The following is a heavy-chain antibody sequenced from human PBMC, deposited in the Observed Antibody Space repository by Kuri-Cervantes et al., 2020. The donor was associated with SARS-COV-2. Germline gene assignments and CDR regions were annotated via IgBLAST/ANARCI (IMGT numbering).Heavy chain of an antibody. CDR1: GYTFTSYY. CDR2: INPSGGST. Sequence: ASVKVSCKASGYTFTSYYMHWVRQAPGQGLEWMGIINPSGGSTSYAQKFQGRVTMTTDESTTTAYMELSSLRSEDTAVYYCARWGVVTNSFDYWGQGTLVTVSS. J-gene: IGHJ4*02. CDR3: ARWGVVTNSFDY. D-gene: IGHD2-21*02. V-gene: IGHV1-46*01.